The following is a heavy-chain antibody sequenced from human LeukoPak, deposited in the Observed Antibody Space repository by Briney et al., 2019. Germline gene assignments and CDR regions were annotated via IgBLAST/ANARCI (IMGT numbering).Heavy chain of an antibody. CDR1: GGTFSSYA. V-gene: IGHV1-69*04. CDR3: ARDMISSGWYSALGY. Sequence: ASVKVSCKASGGTFSSYAISWVRQAPGQGLEWMGRVIPILGIANYAQKFQGRVTITADKSTSTAYMELSRLRSDDTAVYYCARDMISSGWYSALGYWGQGTLVTVSS. CDR2: VIPILGIA. J-gene: IGHJ4*02. D-gene: IGHD6-19*01.